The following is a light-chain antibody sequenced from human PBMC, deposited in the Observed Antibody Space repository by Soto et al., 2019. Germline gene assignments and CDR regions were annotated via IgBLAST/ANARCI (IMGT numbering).Light chain of an antibody. J-gene: IGKJ1*01. Sequence: EIVMTQSPATLSVSPGERATLSCRASQSASTTVAWYQQKSGQAPRLLIYYASTRAIGVPARFSGSGSGTDFTLTITSLQSEDFGVYYCQQYKEWPTTFGQGTKVEIK. CDR2: YAS. CDR1: QSASTT. V-gene: IGKV3-15*01. CDR3: QQYKEWPTT.